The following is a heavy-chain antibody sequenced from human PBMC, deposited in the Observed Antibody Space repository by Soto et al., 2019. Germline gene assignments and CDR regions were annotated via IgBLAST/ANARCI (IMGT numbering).Heavy chain of an antibody. D-gene: IGHD2-15*01. CDR2: IIPIFGTA. J-gene: IGHJ6*02. CDR1: VGTVSGYA. V-gene: IGHV1-69*06. Sequence: ASVKVSGKASVGTVSGYAIRWVRQAPGQGLEGMGGIIPIFGTANYAQKFKGRGTLTADKSTSTAYLELSSLRSEDTAVYYCAREEYCYGSYPQGMDAWGQGCTLTVSS. CDR3: AREEYCYGSYPQGMDA.